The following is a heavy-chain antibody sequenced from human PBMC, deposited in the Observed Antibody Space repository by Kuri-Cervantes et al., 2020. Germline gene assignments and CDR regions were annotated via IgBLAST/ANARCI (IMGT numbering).Heavy chain of an antibody. CDR3: ATYRGGGIGYYRLDY. CDR2: IKQDGSEK. J-gene: IGHJ4*02. CDR1: GFTFSNYW. Sequence: GESLKISCAASGFTFSNYWMSWVRQAPGKGLEWVANIKQDGSEKYYVDSVKGRFTISRDNAKNSLYLQMNSLRAEDTAVYYCATYRGGGIGYYRLDYWGQGTLVTVSS. V-gene: IGHV3-7*01. D-gene: IGHD3-22*01.